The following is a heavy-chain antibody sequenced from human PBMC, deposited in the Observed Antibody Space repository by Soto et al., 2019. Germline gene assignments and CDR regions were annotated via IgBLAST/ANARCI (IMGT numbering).Heavy chain of an antibody. V-gene: IGHV3-48*01. CDR1: GFTFGSCS. CDR2: ISSSSGTI. CDR3: ARHDSSGYYVETCAY. J-gene: IGHJ4*02. Sequence: GGSVRLSCAASGFTFGSCSMNWVRQAPGKGLEWVSYISSSSGTIYYADSVKGRFTISRDNAKNSLYLQMDSLRGEDTAVYYCARHDSSGYYVETCAYWGPVTLVTVSS. D-gene: IGHD3-22*01.